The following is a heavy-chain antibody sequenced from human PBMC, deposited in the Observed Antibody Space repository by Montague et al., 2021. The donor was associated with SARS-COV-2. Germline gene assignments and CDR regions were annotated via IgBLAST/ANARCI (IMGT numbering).Heavy chain of an antibody. J-gene: IGHJ4*02. V-gene: IGHV4-4*02. CDR1: GGSISSINW. Sequence: SETLFLTCVVSGGSISSINWWSWVRQPPGKGLEWIGEIYHSGSTNYNPSLKSRDIISVDKSKNQFSLKLSSVTAADTAVYYCARTGYSSGWHSFDYWGQGTLVTVSS. CDR2: IYHSGST. D-gene: IGHD6-19*01. CDR3: ARTGYSSGWHSFDY.